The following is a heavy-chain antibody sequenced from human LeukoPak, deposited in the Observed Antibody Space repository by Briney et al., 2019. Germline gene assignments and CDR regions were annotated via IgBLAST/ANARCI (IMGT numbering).Heavy chain of an antibody. V-gene: IGHV3-48*03. J-gene: IGHJ4*02. CDR3: ARDEAHCGGDCYFDY. D-gene: IGHD2-21*02. Sequence: GGSLRLSCEASGFTFSSYEMNWVRQAPGKGLEWVSYISSSGGTIYYADSVKGRFTISRDNAKNSLYLQMNSLRAEDTAAYYCARDEAHCGGDCYFDYWGQGTLVTVSS. CDR1: GFTFSSYE. CDR2: ISSSGGTI.